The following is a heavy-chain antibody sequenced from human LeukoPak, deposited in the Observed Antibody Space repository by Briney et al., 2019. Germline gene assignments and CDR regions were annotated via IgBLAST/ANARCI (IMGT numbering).Heavy chain of an antibody. CDR2: ISGSGGRT. CDR1: GFTFSSYA. J-gene: IGHJ4*02. CDR3: ARGFEEDSGYDLNFDY. D-gene: IGHD5-12*01. Sequence: GGSLRLSCAASGFTFSSYAMNWVRQAPGKGLEWVSGISGSGGRTYYADSVKGRFTISRDNAKNSLYLQMNSLRAEDTAVYYCARGFEEDSGYDLNFDYWGQGTLVTVSS. V-gene: IGHV3-23*01.